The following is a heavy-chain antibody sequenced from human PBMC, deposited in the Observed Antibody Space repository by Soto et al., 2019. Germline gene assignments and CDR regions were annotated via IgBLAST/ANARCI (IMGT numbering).Heavy chain of an antibody. CDR3: GKVLVGATGHTDSDS. V-gene: IGHV4-39*01. D-gene: IGHD2-15*01. Sequence: SETLSLTCTVSGGTIYRSGYYWGWIRQPPGRGLEWIGNIDYNGVTYSNPSLKSRVTISRDTSKNQFSLKLTSVTAADTALYYCGKVLVGATGHTDSDSWGPGTLVTVSS. J-gene: IGHJ4*02. CDR2: IDYNGVT. CDR1: GGTIYRSGYY.